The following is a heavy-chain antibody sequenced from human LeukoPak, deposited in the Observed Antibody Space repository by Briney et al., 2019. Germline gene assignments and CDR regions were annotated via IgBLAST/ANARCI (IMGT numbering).Heavy chain of an antibody. D-gene: IGHD2-2*01. CDR2: IYYSGST. CDR3: ARVFVVPAAIWYFDL. J-gene: IGHJ2*01. V-gene: IGHV4-61*01. CDR1: GGSVSSGSYY. Sequence: PSETLSLTCTVSGGSVSSGSYYWSWIRQPPGTGLEWIGYIYYSGSTNYNPSLKSRVTISVDTSKNQFSLKLSSVTAADTALYYCARVFVVPAAIWYFDLWGRGTLVTVSS.